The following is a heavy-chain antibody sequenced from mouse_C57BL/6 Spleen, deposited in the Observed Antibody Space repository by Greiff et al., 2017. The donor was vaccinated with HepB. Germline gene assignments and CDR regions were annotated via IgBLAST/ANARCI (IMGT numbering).Heavy chain of an antibody. D-gene: IGHD1-1*01. CDR3: ARNFITTVVDWYFDV. CDR2: IWSGGST. V-gene: IGHV2-2*01. CDR1: GFSLTSYG. J-gene: IGHJ1*03. Sequence: VHLVESGPGLVQPSQSLSITCTVSGFSLTSYGVHWVRQSPGKGLEWLGVIWSGGSTDYNAAFISRLSISKDNSKSQVFFKMNSLQADDTAIYYCARNFITTVVDWYFDVWGTGTTVTVSS.